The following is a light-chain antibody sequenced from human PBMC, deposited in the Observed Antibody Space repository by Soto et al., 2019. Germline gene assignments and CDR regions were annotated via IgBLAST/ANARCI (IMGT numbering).Light chain of an antibody. Sequence: DIQMTQSPSTLSASVGDRVTITCRASQSISVWLAWYQQKAGKAPNLLIYKAYRLESGVPSRFSGSGSETEFTLTISGLQPGDSATYYCQQYNSYSPTFGQGTKVDIK. J-gene: IGKJ1*01. CDR1: QSISVW. V-gene: IGKV1-5*03. CDR2: KAY. CDR3: QQYNSYSPT.